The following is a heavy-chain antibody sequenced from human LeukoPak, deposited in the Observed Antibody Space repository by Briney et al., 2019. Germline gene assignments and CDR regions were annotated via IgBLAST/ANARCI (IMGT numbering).Heavy chain of an antibody. D-gene: IGHD6-19*01. V-gene: IGHV1-69*04. CDR2: IFPNLVIA. Sequence: AVKVSCLPSGGSFSRHAFRWVRQAPGQGSEWMGRIFPNLVIANYAQKFQGRGTITADKSTSPAYMELSSQRSEDKARYYCARDSSGWPYWGQGTLVTVSS. CDR1: GGSFSRHA. J-gene: IGHJ4*02. CDR3: ARDSSGWPY.